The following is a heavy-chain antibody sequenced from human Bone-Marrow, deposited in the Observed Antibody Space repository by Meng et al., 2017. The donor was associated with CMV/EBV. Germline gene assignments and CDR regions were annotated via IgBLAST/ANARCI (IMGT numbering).Heavy chain of an antibody. J-gene: IGHJ4*02. CDR1: GFTFSSYA. Sequence: GGSLRLSCAASGFTFSSYAMHWVRQAPGKGLEWVAVISYDGSNKYYADSVKGRFTISRDNSKDTLYLQMNSLRAEDTAVYYCAKSPQYIVVVPAAMNRSYYFDYWGQGTLVTVSS. CDR3: AKSPQYIVVVPAAMNRSYYFDY. V-gene: IGHV3-30*04. D-gene: IGHD2-2*01. CDR2: ISYDGSNK.